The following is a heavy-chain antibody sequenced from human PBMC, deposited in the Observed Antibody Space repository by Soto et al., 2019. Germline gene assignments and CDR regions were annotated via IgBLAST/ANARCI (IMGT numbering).Heavy chain of an antibody. CDR3: AAVDSSGWYDSVGAFDI. V-gene: IGHV1-58*01. D-gene: IGHD6-19*01. CDR1: GFTFTSSA. J-gene: IGHJ3*02. CDR2: IVVGSGNT. Sequence: VKVSCKASGFTFTSSAVQWVRQARGQRLEWIGWIVVGSGNTNYAQKFQERVTITRDMSTSTAYMELSSLRSEDTAVYYCAAVDSSGWYDSVGAFDIWGQGTMVTVSS.